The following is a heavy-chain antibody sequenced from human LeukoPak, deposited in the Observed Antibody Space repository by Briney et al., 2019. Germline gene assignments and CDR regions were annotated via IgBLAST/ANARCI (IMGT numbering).Heavy chain of an antibody. CDR2: ISSSGNTA. V-gene: IGHV3-48*02. D-gene: IGHD3-3*01. CDR1: GFIFSSNG. Sequence: GGSLRLSCTASGFIFSSNGMNWVRQAPGKGLEWISHISSSGNTAYYADSVKGRFTISRDNARNSVYLHMDSLREEDTAVYFCGRSASPFYDLTDWGQGTLVTVSS. CDR3: GRSASPFYDLTD. J-gene: IGHJ4*02.